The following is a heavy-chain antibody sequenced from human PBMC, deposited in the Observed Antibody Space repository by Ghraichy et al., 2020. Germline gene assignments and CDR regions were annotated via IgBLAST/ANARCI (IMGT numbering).Heavy chain of an antibody. V-gene: IGHV3-23*01. Sequence: WGSLRLSCAASGFTFSNYAMTWVRQAPGKGLEWVSTISGSGGSTYYADSVKGRFTISRDNSKNMLYLQMNSLRADDTALFYCAKDWSTIEVVTTDAFDIWGKGTMVTVSS. J-gene: IGHJ3*02. D-gene: IGHD3-22*01. CDR3: AKDWSTIEVVTTDAFDI. CDR2: ISGSGGST. CDR1: GFTFSNYA.